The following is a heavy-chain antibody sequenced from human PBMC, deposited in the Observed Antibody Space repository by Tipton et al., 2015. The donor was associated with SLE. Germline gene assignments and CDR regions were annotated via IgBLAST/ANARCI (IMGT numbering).Heavy chain of an antibody. CDR2: IYTSGST. Sequence: LRLSCTVSGGSISSGSYYWSWIRQPAGKGLEWIGRIYTSGSTNYNPSLKSRVTISVDTSKNQFSLKLSSVTAADTAVYYCARTTVTTRWFDPWGQGTLVTVSS. CDR1: GGSISSGSYY. J-gene: IGHJ5*02. D-gene: IGHD4-17*01. V-gene: IGHV4-61*02. CDR3: ARTTVTTRWFDP.